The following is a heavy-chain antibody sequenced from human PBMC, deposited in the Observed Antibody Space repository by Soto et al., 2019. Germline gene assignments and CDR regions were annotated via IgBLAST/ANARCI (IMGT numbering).Heavy chain of an antibody. CDR1: GYTFTGYY. Sequence: ASVKVSCKASGYTFTGYYMHWVRQAPGQGLEWMGWINPNSGGTNYAQKFQGWVTMTRDTSISTAYMELSRLRSDDTAVYYCARERAGGTYYDILTGYYSGENYYYYYGMDVWGQGTTVTVSS. D-gene: IGHD3-9*01. J-gene: IGHJ6*02. V-gene: IGHV1-2*04. CDR3: ARERAGGTYYDILTGYYSGENYYYYYGMDV. CDR2: INPNSGGT.